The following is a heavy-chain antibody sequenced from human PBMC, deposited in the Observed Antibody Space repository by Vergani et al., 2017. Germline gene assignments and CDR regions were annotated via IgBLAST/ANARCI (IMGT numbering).Heavy chain of an antibody. CDR3: ARQYYYDSSGYYGAFDI. V-gene: IGHV4-31*03. CDR1: GGSISSGGYY. J-gene: IGHJ3*02. D-gene: IGHD3-22*01. Sequence: QVQLQESGPGLVKPSQTLSLTCTVSGGSISSGGYYWSWIRQHPGKGLEWIGYIYYSGSTYYNPSLKSRVTISVATSKNQFSLKLSSVTAADTAVYYCARQYYYDSSGYYGAFDIWGQGTMVTVSS. CDR2: IYYSGST.